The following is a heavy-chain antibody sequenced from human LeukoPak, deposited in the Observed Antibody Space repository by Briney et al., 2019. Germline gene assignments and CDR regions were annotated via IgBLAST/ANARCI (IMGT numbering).Heavy chain of an antibody. Sequence: GGSLRLSCAASGFTFTKYAMSWVRQAAGKGLEWVANIKQDGSERYYVDSVKGRFTISRDNAKNSLYLQMNSLRAEDTAVYYCARDGGRRDDYWGQGTLVTVPS. CDR2: IKQDGSER. D-gene: IGHD5-24*01. J-gene: IGHJ4*02. V-gene: IGHV3-7*01. CDR1: GFTFTKYA. CDR3: ARDGGRRDDY.